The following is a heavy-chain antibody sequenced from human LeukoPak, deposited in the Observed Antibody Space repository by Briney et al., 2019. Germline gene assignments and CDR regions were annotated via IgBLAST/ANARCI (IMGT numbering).Heavy chain of an antibody. Sequence: GGSLRLSCAASRFTLSIYWMHWVRQAPGKGLVWVSRINYDGSTTIYADSVKGRFTISRDNAKNTLYLQMNSLRADDTAVYYCARAPNGELDYWGQGALVTVSS. J-gene: IGHJ4*02. CDR1: RFTLSIYW. CDR3: ARAPNGELDY. D-gene: IGHD4-17*01. V-gene: IGHV3-74*01. CDR2: INYDGSTT.